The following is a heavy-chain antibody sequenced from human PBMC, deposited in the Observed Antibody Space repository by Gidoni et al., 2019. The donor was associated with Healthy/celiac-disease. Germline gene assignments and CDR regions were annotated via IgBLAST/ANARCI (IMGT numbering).Heavy chain of an antibody. V-gene: IGHV3-30-3*01. D-gene: IGHD1-26*01. CDR3: ARDLGATTLRALDY. CDR1: GFTFSSYA. J-gene: IGHJ4*02. CDR2: ISYEGSNK. Sequence: QVQLVESGGGVVQPGRSLRLSCAASGFTFSSYAMHWVRQAPGKGLEWVAVISYEGSNKYYADSVKGRFTISRDNSKNTLYLQMNSLRAEDTAVYYCARDLGATTLRALDYWGQGTLVTVSA.